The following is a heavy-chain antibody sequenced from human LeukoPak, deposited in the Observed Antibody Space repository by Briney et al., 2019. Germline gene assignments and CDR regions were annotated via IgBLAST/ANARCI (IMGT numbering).Heavy chain of an antibody. CDR3: ARADSDSSGYYADY. D-gene: IGHD3-22*01. CDR1: GFTFSSYP. CDR2: SSSEGGST. Sequence: GGSLRLSCAASGFTFSSYPMHWVRQAPGKGLEYVSASSSEGGSTYYANSVKGRFTISRDNSKNTLYLQMGSLSAEDMAVYYCARADSDSSGYYADYWGQGTLVTVSS. V-gene: IGHV3-64*01. J-gene: IGHJ4*02.